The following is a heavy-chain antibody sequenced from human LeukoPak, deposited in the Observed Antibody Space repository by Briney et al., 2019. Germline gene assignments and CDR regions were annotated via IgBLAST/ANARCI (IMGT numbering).Heavy chain of an antibody. CDR2: ISGSGGST. CDR3: ARRGLRPDYYYMDV. CDR1: GFTFSSYA. J-gene: IGHJ6*03. Sequence: GGSLRLSCAASGFTFSSYAMSWVRRAPGKGLEWLSAISGSGGSTYYADSVKGRFTISRDNPKNTLYLQMNSLRAEDTAVYYCARRGLRPDYYYMDVWGKGTTVTVSS. D-gene: IGHD3-3*01. V-gene: IGHV3-23*01.